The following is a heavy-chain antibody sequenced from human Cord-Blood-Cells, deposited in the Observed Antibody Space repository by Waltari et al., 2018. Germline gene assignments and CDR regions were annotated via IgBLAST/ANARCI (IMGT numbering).Heavy chain of an antibody. D-gene: IGHD6-6*01. Sequence: QVQLQESGPGLVKPSQTLSLTCTVSGGSISSGSYYWSWFRQPAGKGLEWIGYIYTSGSTNDNPSLQSRVTIAVDTSKTPLSLKLSSVTAADTAVDYCARGEARDAFDIWGQGTMVTVS. CDR3: ARGEARDAFDI. V-gene: IGHV4-61*09. CDR1: GGSISSGSYY. J-gene: IGHJ3*02. CDR2: IYTSGST.